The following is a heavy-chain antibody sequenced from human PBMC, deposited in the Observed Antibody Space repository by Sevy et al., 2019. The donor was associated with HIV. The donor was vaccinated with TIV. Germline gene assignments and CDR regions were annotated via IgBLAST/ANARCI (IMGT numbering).Heavy chain of an antibody. CDR2: ISYDGSGK. D-gene: IGHD1-26*01. Sequence: GVSLRLSCAASGFIFSSYGMHWVRQAPGKGLEWVTIISYDGSGKNYADSVKGRFTISRDNSENILYMQMNSRRTDDTAVNYCVKGGVTWELLDYWGQGTLVTVSS. V-gene: IGHV3-30*18. J-gene: IGHJ4*02. CDR1: GFIFSSYG. CDR3: VKGGVTWELLDY.